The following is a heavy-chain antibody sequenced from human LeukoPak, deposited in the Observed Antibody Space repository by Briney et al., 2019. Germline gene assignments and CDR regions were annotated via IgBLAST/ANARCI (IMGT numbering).Heavy chain of an antibody. V-gene: IGHV1-2*02. CDR3: ADIYGDYVFDAFDI. J-gene: IGHJ3*02. Sequence: ASVKVSCKASGYTFSGYYIHWVRQAPGQGLEWMGWINPNSGGTNYAQKFQGRVTMTEDTSTDTAYMELSSLRSEDTAVYYCADIYGDYVFDAFDIWGQGTMVTVSS. CDR1: GYTFSGYY. CDR2: INPNSGGT. D-gene: IGHD4-17*01.